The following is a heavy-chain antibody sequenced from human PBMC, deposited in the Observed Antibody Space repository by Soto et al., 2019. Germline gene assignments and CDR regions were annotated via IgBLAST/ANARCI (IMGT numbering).Heavy chain of an antibody. Sequence: SETMSLPSTVSGDTISSLSHHWGWNNKPPGKGLESIANIYYDGNTYYNPSLKSRVTISLDTSKNQFSLRLNSVTAADTAVYFFFRASIEPSIFMYPFAYRGLGTLVTVPQ. J-gene: IGHJ4*02. CDR1: GDTISSLSHH. CDR3: FRASIEPSIFMYPFAY. CDR2: IYYDGNT. V-gene: IGHV4-39*01. D-gene: IGHD3-3*01.